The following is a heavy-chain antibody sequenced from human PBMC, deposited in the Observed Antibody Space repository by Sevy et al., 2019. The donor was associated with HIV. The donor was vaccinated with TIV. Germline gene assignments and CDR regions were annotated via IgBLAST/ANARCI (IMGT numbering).Heavy chain of an antibody. CDR1: GYIFSDYN. D-gene: IGHD1-20*01. V-gene: IGHV1-2*06. J-gene: IGHJ3*02. CDR3: VRDDNNAPRTLLSFDI. CDR2: INPNSGVT. Sequence: ASVKVSCKTTGYIFSDYNIHWVRQAPGQGLEWMALINPNSGVTIYAQKFRGRVSLTRDTSMSTAYMELSALTSDDTAVYYCVRDDNNAPRTLLSFDIWGQRTMVTVSS.